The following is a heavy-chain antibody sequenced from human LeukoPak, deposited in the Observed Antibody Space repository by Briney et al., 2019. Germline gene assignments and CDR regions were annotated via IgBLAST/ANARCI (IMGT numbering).Heavy chain of an antibody. CDR1: GFTFSSYA. Sequence: GGSLRLSCAASGFTFSSYAMSWVRQAPGKGLEWVSVISSNTGGTYYADSVKGRFTISRDNSRNTLYLQMNSLRAEDTAIYYCAREVGTSRAGLAWFELWGQGTMVTVSS. CDR2: ISSNTGGT. V-gene: IGHV3-23*01. CDR3: AREVGTSRAGLAWFEL. J-gene: IGHJ3*01. D-gene: IGHD4/OR15-4a*01.